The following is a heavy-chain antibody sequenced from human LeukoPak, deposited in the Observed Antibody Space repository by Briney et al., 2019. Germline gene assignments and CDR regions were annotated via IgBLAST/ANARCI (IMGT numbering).Heavy chain of an antibody. CDR3: ARVWSSGYTKDY. D-gene: IGHD3-22*01. J-gene: IGHJ4*02. CDR2: ISSSSSTI. CDR1: GFTFSSYS. Sequence: GGSLRLSCAASGFTFSSYSIDWVRQAPGKGLEWLSYISSSSSTIYYADSVKGRFTISRDNTKNSVYLQMNSLRAEDTAVYYCARVWSSGYTKDYWGQGTLVTVTS. V-gene: IGHV3-48*04.